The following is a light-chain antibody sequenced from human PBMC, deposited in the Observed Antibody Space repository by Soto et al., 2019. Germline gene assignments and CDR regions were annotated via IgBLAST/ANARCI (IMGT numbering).Light chain of an antibody. CDR3: QPRSNCPGT. Sequence: EIVLTQSPGTMSLSPGERATLSCRASQSVRNYLAWYQQRPGQVPRLLIYDASNRATGIPARFSGSGSGTDFSLTISSLEPEDFAVYYCQPRSNCPGTFVQGTTVEIK. CDR2: DAS. J-gene: IGKJ1*01. CDR1: QSVRNY. V-gene: IGKV3-11*01.